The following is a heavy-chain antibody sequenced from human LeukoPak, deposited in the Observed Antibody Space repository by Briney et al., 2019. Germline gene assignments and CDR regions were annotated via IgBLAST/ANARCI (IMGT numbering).Heavy chain of an antibody. D-gene: IGHD6-13*01. Sequence: PPETLSLTCAVYGGSFSGYYWSWIRRPPGKGLEWIGEINHSGSTNYNPSLKSRVTISIDTSKNQFSLKLSSVTAADTAVYYCARAPPGIAAAGSRFNWFDPWGQGTLVTVSS. CDR3: ARAPPGIAAAGSRFNWFDP. J-gene: IGHJ5*02. CDR1: GGSFSGYY. V-gene: IGHV4-34*01. CDR2: INHSGST.